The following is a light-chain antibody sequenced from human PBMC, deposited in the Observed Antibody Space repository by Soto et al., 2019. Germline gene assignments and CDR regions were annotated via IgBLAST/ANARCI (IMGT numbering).Light chain of an antibody. CDR1: QSSNSW. CDR3: QQYNSYPIT. CDR2: DAS. V-gene: IGKV1-5*01. Sequence: DIQMTQSPSTLSASVGDRVTITCQASQSSNSWLAWYQQKPGKAPRLLIYDASSLESGVPSRFSGSGSGTEFTLTISSLQPDDFATYYCQQYNSYPITFGQGTRLEIK. J-gene: IGKJ5*01.